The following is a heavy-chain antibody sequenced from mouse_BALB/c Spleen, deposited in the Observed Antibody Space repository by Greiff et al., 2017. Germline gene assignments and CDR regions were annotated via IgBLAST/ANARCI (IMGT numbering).Heavy chain of an antibody. V-gene: IGHV1-12*01. D-gene: IGHD2-1*01. CDR3: ARGGDYYGSPLLAY. J-gene: IGHJ3*01. CDR1: GYTLTSYN. Sequence: LQQPGAELVKPGASVKMSCKVSGYTLTSYNMHWVKQIPGQGLEWIGAIYPGNGDTSYNQKFKGKATLTADKSSSTAYMQLSSLISEDAAVYYSARGGDYYGSPLLAYWGQGTLVTDSA. CDR2: IYPGNGDT.